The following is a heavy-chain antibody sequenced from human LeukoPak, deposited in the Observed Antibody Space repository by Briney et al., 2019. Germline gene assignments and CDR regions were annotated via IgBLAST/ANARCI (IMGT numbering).Heavy chain of an antibody. D-gene: IGHD3-16*02. CDR2: IIPTFDVA. CDR3: AREGVYSPDPSSYHRHAFDV. CDR1: GYTFTSYG. J-gene: IGHJ3*01. Sequence: GASVKVSCKASGYTFTSYGITWVRQAPGQGLEWMGRIIPTFDVANFAQIFKGRVTITADKSTNTAHLELSSLRSEDTAVYYCAREGVYSPDPSSYHRHAFDVWGKGTVVIVSS. V-gene: IGHV1-69*04.